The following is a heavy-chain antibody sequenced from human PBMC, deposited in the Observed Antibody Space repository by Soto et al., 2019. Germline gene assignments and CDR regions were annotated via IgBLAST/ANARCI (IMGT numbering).Heavy chain of an antibody. V-gene: IGHV1-24*01. Sequence: ASVTVSCKVSGYTLTELSMHWVRQAPGKGLEWKGGFDPEDGETIYAQKFQGRVTMTEDTSTDTAYMELSSLRSEDTAVYYCATVRTSNNWFDPWGQGTLVTVSS. J-gene: IGHJ5*02. CDR3: ATVRTSNNWFDP. D-gene: IGHD1-7*01. CDR1: GYTLTELS. CDR2: FDPEDGET.